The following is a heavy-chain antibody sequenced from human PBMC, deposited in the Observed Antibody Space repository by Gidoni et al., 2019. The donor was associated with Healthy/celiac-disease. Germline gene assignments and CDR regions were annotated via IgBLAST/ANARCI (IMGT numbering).Heavy chain of an antibody. D-gene: IGHD3-22*01. J-gene: IGHJ3*02. CDR2: IVVGSGNT. CDR3: AADIYYDSSGYPKSDAFDI. CDR1: GFTFTSSA. V-gene: IGHV1-58*02. Sequence: QMQLVQSGPEVKKPGTSVKVSCKASGFTFTSSAMQWVRQARGQRLEWIGWIVVGSGNTNYAQKFQERVTITRDMSTSTAYMELSSLRSEDTAVYYCAADIYYDSSGYPKSDAFDIWGQGTMVTVSS.